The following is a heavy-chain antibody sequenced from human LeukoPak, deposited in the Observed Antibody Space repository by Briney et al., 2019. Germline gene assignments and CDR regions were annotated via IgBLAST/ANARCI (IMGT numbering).Heavy chain of an antibody. D-gene: IGHD6-13*01. CDR2: MNPNSGNT. J-gene: IGHJ6*03. CDR1: GYTFTSYD. V-gene: IGHV1-8*03. Sequence: ASVKVSCKSSGYTFTSYDINWVRQATGQGLEWMGWMNPNSGNTGYSQKFQGRVTITWNTSISTAFMDLSSLRSEDTAVYYCARGPSGSWSSRVRYMAVWGKGTTVTVSS. CDR3: ARGPSGSWSSRVRYMAV.